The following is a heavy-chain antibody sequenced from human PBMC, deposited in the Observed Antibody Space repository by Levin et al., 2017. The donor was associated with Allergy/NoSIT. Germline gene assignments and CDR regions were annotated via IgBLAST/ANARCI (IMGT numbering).Heavy chain of an antibody. D-gene: IGHD2-2*01. J-gene: IGHJ4*02. CDR1: GFTFSSYA. Sequence: GESLKISCTASGFTFSSYAMSWVRQAPGKGLEWVSAISDSGGSTYYADSVKGRFTISRDNSKNTLYLQMNSLRAEDTAVYYCAKSRGTSTSCSDYWGQGTLVTVSS. CDR3: AKSRGTSTSCSDY. V-gene: IGHV3-23*01. CDR2: ISDSGGST.